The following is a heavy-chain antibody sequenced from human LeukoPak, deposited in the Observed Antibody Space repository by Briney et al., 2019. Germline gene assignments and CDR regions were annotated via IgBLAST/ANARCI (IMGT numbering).Heavy chain of an antibody. J-gene: IGHJ6*02. Sequence: GASVKVSCKASGYTFTSYDINWVRQATGQGLEWMGWMNPNSGNTGYAQKFQGRVTMTRNTSISTAYMGLSSLRSEDTAVYYCARVGYSSSWYSYYGMDVWGQGTTVTVSS. CDR2: MNPNSGNT. V-gene: IGHV1-8*01. CDR3: ARVGYSSSWYSYYGMDV. CDR1: GYTFTSYD. D-gene: IGHD6-13*01.